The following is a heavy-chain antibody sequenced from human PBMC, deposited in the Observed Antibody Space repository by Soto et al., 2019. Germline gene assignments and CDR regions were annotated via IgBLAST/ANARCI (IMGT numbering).Heavy chain of an antibody. J-gene: IGHJ5*02. CDR1: GGTFSTYT. D-gene: IGHD3-3*01. Sequence: ASVKVSCKASGGTFSTYTITWVRQAPGQGFEWMGRIIPILDIANYAQKFQGRVTITTDKFTSTAYMELSSLRSEDTAVYDCARGWRLLRLWREGWFDPWGQGTLVTV. V-gene: IGHV1-69*02. CDR2: IIPILDIA. CDR3: ARGWRLLRLWREGWFDP.